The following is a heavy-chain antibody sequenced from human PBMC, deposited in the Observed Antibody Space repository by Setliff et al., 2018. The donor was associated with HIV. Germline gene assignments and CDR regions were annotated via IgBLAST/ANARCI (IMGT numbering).Heavy chain of an antibody. D-gene: IGHD6-19*01. CDR1: GFTFSIYD. CDR3: ATDLAGGDDY. J-gene: IGHJ4*02. Sequence: GGSLRLSCAASGFTFSIYDMNWVRQAPGKGLEWVSSISVDNTTIYYADSVKGRFTISRDSAKNSLYLEMNSLRAEDTAVYYCATDLAGGDDYWGQGTLVTVSS. CDR2: ISVDNTTI. V-gene: IGHV3-48*03.